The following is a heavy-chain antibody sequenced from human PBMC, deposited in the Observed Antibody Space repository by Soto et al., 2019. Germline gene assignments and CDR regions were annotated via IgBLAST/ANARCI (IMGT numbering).Heavy chain of an antibody. CDR1: GFTFDDYT. D-gene: IGHD5-12*01. CDR3: AKDMLVATIRWRGALDI. J-gene: IGHJ3*02. Sequence: GSLILSCAASGFTFDDYTMHWVRQAPGKGLEWVSLISWDGGSTYYADSVKGRFTISRDNSKNSLCLQMNSLRTEDTALYYCAKDMLVATIRWRGALDIWGKGTMVTVSS. CDR2: ISWDGGST. V-gene: IGHV3-43*01.